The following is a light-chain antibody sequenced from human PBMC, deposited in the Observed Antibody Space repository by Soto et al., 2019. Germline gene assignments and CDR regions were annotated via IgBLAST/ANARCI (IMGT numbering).Light chain of an antibody. V-gene: IGKV3-15*01. Sequence: EIAMTQSPATLSVSPGERVTFSCRASQSVSSNLAWYQHKPGQAPRLLISGASTGATGIPARFSGSGSGTEFTLTINSLQSEDYAIYYCQQYDRWPVTFGGGTKVDIK. CDR3: QQYDRWPVT. CDR1: QSVSSN. CDR2: GAS. J-gene: IGKJ4*01.